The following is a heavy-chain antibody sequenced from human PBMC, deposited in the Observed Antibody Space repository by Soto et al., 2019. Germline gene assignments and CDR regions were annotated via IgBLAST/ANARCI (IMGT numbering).Heavy chain of an antibody. CDR1: GGSISSGGYS. D-gene: IGHD1-20*01. CDR2: IYHSGST. CDR3: ASSLRTTNWNDARSSFGY. J-gene: IGHJ4*02. Sequence: SETLSLTCAVSGGSISSGGYSWSWIRQPPGKGLEWIGYIYHSGSTYYNPSLKSRVTISVDTSKNQFPLKLSSVTAADTAVYYCASSLRTTNWNDARSSFGYWGQGTLVTVSS. V-gene: IGHV4-30-2*02.